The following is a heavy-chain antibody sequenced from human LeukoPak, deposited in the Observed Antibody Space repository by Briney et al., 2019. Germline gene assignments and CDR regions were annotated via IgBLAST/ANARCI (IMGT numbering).Heavy chain of an antibody. CDR3: ARGTMYSSSYYYYYYSYMDV. CDR2: MNPNSGNT. CDR1: RYTFTSYE. Sequence: ASVKVSCKASRYTFTSYEINWVRQATGQGLEWMGWMNPNSGNTGYAQKFQGRVTMTRNTSMSTAYMELSSLRSMDTAVYYCARGTMYSSSYYYYYYSYMDVWGKGTTVTISS. J-gene: IGHJ6*03. V-gene: IGHV1-8*01. D-gene: IGHD6-13*01.